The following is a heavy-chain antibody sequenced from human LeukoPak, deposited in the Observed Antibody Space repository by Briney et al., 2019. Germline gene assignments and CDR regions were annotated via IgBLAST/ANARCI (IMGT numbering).Heavy chain of an antibody. CDR3: ARGLTDIVVVVAATTRFDP. J-gene: IGHJ5*02. D-gene: IGHD2-15*01. CDR2: INHSGST. CDR1: GGSFSGYY. Sequence: SETLSLTCAVCGGSFSGYYWSWIRQPPGKGLEWIGEINHSGSTNYNPSLKSRVTISVDTSKNQFSLKLSSVTAADTAVYYCARGLTDIVVVVAATTRFDPWGQGTLVTVSS. V-gene: IGHV4-34*01.